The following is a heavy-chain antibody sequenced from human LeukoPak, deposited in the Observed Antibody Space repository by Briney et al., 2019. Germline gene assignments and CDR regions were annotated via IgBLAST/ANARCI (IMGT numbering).Heavy chain of an antibody. CDR2: IRYDGSNK. CDR1: GFTFSSYG. D-gene: IGHD3-22*01. J-gene: IGHJ4*02. CDR3: AKVRYYYDSSGYLDY. Sequence: GGSLRLSCAAPGFTFSSYGMHWVRQAPGKGLEWVAFIRYDGSNKYYADSVKGRFTISRDNSKNTLYLQMNSLRAEDTAVYYCAKVRYYYDSSGYLDYWGQGTLVTVSS. V-gene: IGHV3-30*02.